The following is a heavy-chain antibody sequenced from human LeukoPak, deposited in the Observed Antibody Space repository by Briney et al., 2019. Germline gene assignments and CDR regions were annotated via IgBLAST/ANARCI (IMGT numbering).Heavy chain of an antibody. Sequence: PGGSLRLSCAASGFTFSDYYISWIRQAPGKGLEWVSYISSSGSTIYYADSVKGRFTISRDNAKNSLYLQMNSLRAEDTAVYYCARDVSQLVATFDYWGQGTLVTVSS. CDR2: ISSSGSTI. CDR1: GFTFSDYY. CDR3: ARDVSQLVATFDY. V-gene: IGHV3-11*04. D-gene: IGHD6-6*01. J-gene: IGHJ4*02.